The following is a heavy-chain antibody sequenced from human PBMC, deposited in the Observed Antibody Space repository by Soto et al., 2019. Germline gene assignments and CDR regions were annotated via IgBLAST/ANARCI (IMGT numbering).Heavy chain of an antibody. CDR2: FDPEDGQT. CDR1: RYSLTELS. V-gene: IGHV1-24*01. CDR3: ATSLELPLGVDI. Sequence: GASVKVSCKVSRYSLTELSIHWVRQAPEKGLEWMGSFDPEDGQTINKQKFQDRITMTGDTSSDTGYMELSNLRSEDTAIYYCATSLELPLGVDICGQGTTLTV. J-gene: IGHJ6*02. D-gene: IGHD1-7*01.